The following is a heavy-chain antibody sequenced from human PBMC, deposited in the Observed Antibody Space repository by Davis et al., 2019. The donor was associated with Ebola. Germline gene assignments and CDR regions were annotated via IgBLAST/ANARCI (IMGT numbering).Heavy chain of an antibody. J-gene: IGHJ1*01. CDR1: GFTFSTYW. CDR3: ARDGFTSSCFEN. V-gene: IGHV3-7*01. Sequence: GGSLRLSCAASGFTFSTYWMSWVRQAPGKGLEWVASIKQDGSEKYFVDSVKGRFAISRDNAKNSLFLQMNSLGVEDTAVYYCARDGFTSSCFENWGQGTLVTVSS. D-gene: IGHD6-13*01. CDR2: IKQDGSEK.